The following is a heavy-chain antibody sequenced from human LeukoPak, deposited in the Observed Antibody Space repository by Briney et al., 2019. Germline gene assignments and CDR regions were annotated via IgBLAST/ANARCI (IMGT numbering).Heavy chain of an antibody. D-gene: IGHD3-16*01. CDR2: ISYDGSNK. J-gene: IGHJ6*02. Sequence: GGSLRLSCAASGFTFSSYGMHWVRQAPGKGLEWVVVISYDGSNKYYADSVKGRFTISRDNSKNTLYLQMNSLRAEDTAVYYCAKDSAHWAYYYYGMDVWGQGTTVTVSS. CDR1: GFTFSSYG. V-gene: IGHV3-30*18. CDR3: AKDSAHWAYYYYGMDV.